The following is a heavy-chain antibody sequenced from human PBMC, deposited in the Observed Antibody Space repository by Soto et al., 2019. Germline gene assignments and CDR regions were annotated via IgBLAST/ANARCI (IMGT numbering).Heavy chain of an antibody. D-gene: IGHD5-18*01. CDR3: AKDQFMDTAMADY. J-gene: IGHJ4*02. V-gene: IGHV3-23*01. CDR1: GFTCSRYA. Sequence: GGSLRLSCAASGFTCSRYAMSWVLQAPGKGLEWVSAISGSGGSTYYADSVKGRFTISRGNSKNTLYLQMNSLRAEDTAVYYCAKDQFMDTAMADYWGQGTLVTVSS. CDR2: ISGSGGST.